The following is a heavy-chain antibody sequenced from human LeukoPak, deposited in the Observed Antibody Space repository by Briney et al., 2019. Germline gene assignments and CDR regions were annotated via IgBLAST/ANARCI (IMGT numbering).Heavy chain of an antibody. CDR1: GFTLSNYG. Sequence: GGSLRLPCAASGFTLSNYGMNWVRQAPGKGLEWVSSISSSTTYIYHPASVKGRFTISRDNAKNSLYLQMDNLRAEDTAVYYCAINHRDGYSELGYWGQGTLVTVSS. J-gene: IGHJ4*02. V-gene: IGHV3-21*01. D-gene: IGHD5-24*01. CDR3: AINHRDGYSELGY. CDR2: ISSSTTYI.